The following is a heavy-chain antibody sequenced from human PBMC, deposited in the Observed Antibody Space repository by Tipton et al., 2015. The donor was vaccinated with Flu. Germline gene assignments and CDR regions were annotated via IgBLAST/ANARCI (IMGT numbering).Heavy chain of an antibody. V-gene: IGHV4-61*01. CDR1: GGSVSSGSYY. CDR3: ARDRVTIFGVVNHDAFDI. D-gene: IGHD3-3*01. CDR2: IYYSGST. J-gene: IGHJ3*02. Sequence: TLSLTCTVSGGSVSSGSYYWSWIRQPPGKGLEWIGYIYYSGSTNYNPSLKSRVTISVDTSKNQFSLKLSSVTAADTAVYYCARDRVTIFGVVNHDAFDIWGQGTMVTVSS.